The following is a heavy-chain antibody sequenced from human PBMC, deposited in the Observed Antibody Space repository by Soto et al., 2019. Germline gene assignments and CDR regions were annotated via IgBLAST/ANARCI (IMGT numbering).Heavy chain of an antibody. Sequence: PSETLSLTCAVSGYSISSGYYWGWIRQPPGKGLEWIGGIYHSGSTYYNPSLKSRVTISVDTSKNQFSLKLSSVTAADTAVYYWAREGIRFLEWLAGWFDPWGQGTLVTVS. D-gene: IGHD3-3*01. CDR3: AREGIRFLEWLAGWFDP. CDR2: IYHSGST. V-gene: IGHV4-38-2*02. J-gene: IGHJ5*02. CDR1: GYSISSGYY.